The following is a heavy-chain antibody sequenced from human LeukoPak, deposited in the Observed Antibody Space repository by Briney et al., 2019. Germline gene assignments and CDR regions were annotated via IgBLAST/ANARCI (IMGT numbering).Heavy chain of an antibody. J-gene: IGHJ4*02. CDR1: GFTFSSYA. CDR3: ARDYYDSSGYYEY. CDR2: ISYDGSNK. Sequence: PGGSLRLSCAASGFTFSSYAMHWVRQAPGKGLEWVAVISYDGSNKYYADSVKGRFTISRDNSKNTLYLQMNSLRAEDTAVYYCARDYYDSSGYYEYWGQGTLVTVSS. V-gene: IGHV3-30-3*01. D-gene: IGHD3-22*01.